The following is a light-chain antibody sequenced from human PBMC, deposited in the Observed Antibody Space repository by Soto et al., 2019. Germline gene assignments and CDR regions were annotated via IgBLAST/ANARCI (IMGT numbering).Light chain of an antibody. Sequence: EIVMTQSPATLSVSPGERATLSCRASQSVSSNLAWYQQKPGQAPRLLIYGASTRATGIPVRFRGSGSGIEFPLTISGLQSEDFAVYYCQQYNNWPGTFGQGTKVEIK. CDR3: QQYNNWPGT. CDR1: QSVSSN. CDR2: GAS. J-gene: IGKJ1*01. V-gene: IGKV3-15*01.